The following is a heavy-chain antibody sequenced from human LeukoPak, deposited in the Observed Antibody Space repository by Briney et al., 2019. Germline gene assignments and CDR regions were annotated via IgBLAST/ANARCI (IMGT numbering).Heavy chain of an antibody. V-gene: IGHV3-11*04. CDR1: GFSFSNYF. Sequence: GGSLRLSCEASGFSFSNYFISWIRQAPGKGLGWVSYITNSGRSTNYADAVKGRFTISRDNAKKSVYLEMTDLRAEDTAVYYCAREASGNYHVFDSWGQGTLVTVSS. CDR3: AREASGNYHVFDS. CDR2: ITNSGRST. J-gene: IGHJ4*02. D-gene: IGHD1-26*01.